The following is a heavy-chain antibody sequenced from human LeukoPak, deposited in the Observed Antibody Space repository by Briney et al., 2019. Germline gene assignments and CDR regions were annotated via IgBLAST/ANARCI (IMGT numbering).Heavy chain of an antibody. Sequence: GGSLRLSCAASGFTVRDTYMGWVRQAPGKGLEWVAVISYDGSNKYYADSVKGRFTISRDNSKNTLYLQMNSLRAEDTAVYYCAKDDLNAAYGSGSYYILCGMDVWGQGTTVTVSS. J-gene: IGHJ6*02. CDR2: ISYDGSNK. D-gene: IGHD3-10*01. CDR1: GFTVRDTY. CDR3: AKDDLNAAYGSGSYYILCGMDV. V-gene: IGHV3-30*18.